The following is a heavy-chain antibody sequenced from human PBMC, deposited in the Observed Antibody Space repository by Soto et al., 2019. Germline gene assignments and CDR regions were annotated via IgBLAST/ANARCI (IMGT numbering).Heavy chain of an antibody. V-gene: IGHV3-23*01. CDR1: GFTFTTYA. Sequence: PGGSLRLSCVASGFTFTTYAMSWVRQAPGKGLEWVSSVTGSGNITYYADSVKGRLTISRDNSKNTLYLQMNSLRAEDTAVYYCERHHRTIVVVPHDYWGQGTLLTVSS. CDR3: ERHHRTIVVVPHDY. D-gene: IGHD3-22*01. CDR2: VTGSGNIT. J-gene: IGHJ4*02.